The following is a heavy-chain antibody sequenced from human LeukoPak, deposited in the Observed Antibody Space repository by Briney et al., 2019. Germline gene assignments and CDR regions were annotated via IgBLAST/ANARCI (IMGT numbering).Heavy chain of an antibody. CDR1: GASINSHY. D-gene: IGHD1-1*01. CDR2: IHYSEST. J-gene: IGHJ4*02. V-gene: IGHV4-59*11. CDR3: ARGSMADWNLFDY. Sequence: SETLSLTCTVSGASINSHYWSWIRQPPGKGLEWIGYIHYSESTRYSPSLQSRVTISLDTSSNQFSLKLTSMTAADTAVYYCARGSMADWNLFDYWGQGTLVTVSS.